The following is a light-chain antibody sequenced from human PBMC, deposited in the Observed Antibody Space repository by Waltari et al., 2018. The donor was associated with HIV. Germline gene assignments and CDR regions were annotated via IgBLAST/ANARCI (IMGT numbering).Light chain of an antibody. CDR2: RNN. V-gene: IGLV1-47*01. J-gene: IGLJ2*01. CDR1: SSDIGRYY. CDR3: AAWDDSLSRVV. Sequence: SVLNQTPSASGAPGQRGTISCSGSSSDIGRYYVYWFQQLPGTAPKLLIYRNNQRPSGVPDRFSGSKSGTSASLAIRGLRSEDEADYYCAAWDDSLSRVVFGGGTKLTVL.